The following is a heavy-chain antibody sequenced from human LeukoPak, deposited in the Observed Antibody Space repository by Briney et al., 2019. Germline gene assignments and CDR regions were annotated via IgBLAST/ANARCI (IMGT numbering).Heavy chain of an antibody. V-gene: IGHV4-31*03. CDR2: IYYSGST. D-gene: IGHD6-13*01. J-gene: IGHJ4*02. CDR1: GGSISSGGYY. Sequence: PSETLSLTCTVSGGSISSGGYYWSWIRQHPGKGLEWIGYIYYSGSTYYNPSLKSRVTISVDTSKNQFSLNLSSVTAADTAVYYCARDRGAAAGIFDYWGQGTLVTVSS. CDR3: ARDRGAAAGIFDY.